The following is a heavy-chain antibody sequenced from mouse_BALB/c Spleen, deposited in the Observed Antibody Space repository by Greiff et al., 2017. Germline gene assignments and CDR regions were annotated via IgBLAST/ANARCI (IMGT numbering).Heavy chain of an antibody. CDR1: GFTFSDYY. D-gene: IGHD2-1*01. J-gene: IGHJ3*01. V-gene: IGHV5-4*02. CDR2: ISDGGSYT. CDR3: ARALYGNYAWFAY. Sequence: EVQLVESGGGLVKPGGSLKLSCAASGFTFSDYYLYWVRQTPEKRLEWVATISDGGSYTYYPDSVKGRFTISRDNAKNNLYLQMSSLKSEDTAMYYCARALYGNYAWFAYWGQGTLVTVSA.